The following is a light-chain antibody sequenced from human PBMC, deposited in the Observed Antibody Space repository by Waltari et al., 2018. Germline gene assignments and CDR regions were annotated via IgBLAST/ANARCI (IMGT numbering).Light chain of an antibody. Sequence: EIVMTQSPATLSVSPGERATLSCRASQIVRNHLVWYQQKPGQAPRLLISGASTRVTGIPARFSGSGSGTEFTLTISSLQSEDFAVYYCRQYNNWPPWTFGQGTKVEIK. J-gene: IGKJ1*01. CDR2: GAS. CDR3: RQYNNWPPWT. CDR1: QIVRNH. V-gene: IGKV3-15*01.